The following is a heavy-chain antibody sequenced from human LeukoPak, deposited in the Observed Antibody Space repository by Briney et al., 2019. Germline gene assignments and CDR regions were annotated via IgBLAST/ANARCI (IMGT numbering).Heavy chain of an antibody. D-gene: IGHD2/OR15-2a*01. Sequence: GESPQISCEGSGYSFASYWIGWVRPMPGKGLEWMGIIYPGDSDTRYSPSFQGQVTISADKSISTAYLQWSSLKASDTAMYYCARHAHGTLPMPDNWGQGTLVTVSS. V-gene: IGHV5-51*01. CDR1: GYSFASYW. CDR2: IYPGDSDT. CDR3: ARHAHGTLPMPDN. J-gene: IGHJ4*02.